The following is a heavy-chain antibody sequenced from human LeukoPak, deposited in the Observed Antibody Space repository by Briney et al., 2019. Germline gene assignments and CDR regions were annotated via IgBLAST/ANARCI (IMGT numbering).Heavy chain of an antibody. V-gene: IGHV3-23*01. CDR1: GFIFSRYA. D-gene: IGHD5-18*01. CDR2: ISGSGGST. J-gene: IGHJ4*02. CDR3: AKSIMGTAGLLDN. Sequence: GGSLRLSCAAPGFIFSRYAMTWVRQAPGKGLEWVSSISGSGGSTYYADSVKGRFTISRDTSKSTLYLQMSSLRAEDTAVYYCAKSIMGTAGLLDNWGQGTLVTVSS.